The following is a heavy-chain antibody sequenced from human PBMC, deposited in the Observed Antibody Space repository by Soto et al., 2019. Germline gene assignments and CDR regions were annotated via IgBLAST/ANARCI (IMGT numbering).Heavy chain of an antibody. D-gene: IGHD3-10*01. CDR2: IYPGDSDT. CDR3: ARARGPPYYYYYGMDV. V-gene: IGHV5-51*01. Sequence: ESLKISCKGSGYSFTSYWIGWVRQMPGKGLEWMGIIYPGDSDTRYSPSFQGQVTISADKSISTAYLQWSSLKASDTAMYYCARARGPPYYYYYGMDVWGQGTTVTVSS. CDR1: GYSFTSYW. J-gene: IGHJ6*02.